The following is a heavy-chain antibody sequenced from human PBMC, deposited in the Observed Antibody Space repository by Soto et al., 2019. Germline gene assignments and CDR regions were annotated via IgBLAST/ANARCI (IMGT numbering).Heavy chain of an antibody. J-gene: IGHJ4*02. CDR3: ARDGNFDLLGYSFAFDL. D-gene: IGHD5-18*01. CDR1: GYRFTTHY. CDR2: MNVDTGGT. V-gene: IGHV1-2*06. Sequence: QVHLVQSGAEVKKPGASVRVSCEASGYRFTTHYIHWVRQTPGQGLEWMGRMNVDTGGTSYAQKFQGRVTMTRDTSINTAYMEVSSVKSDDTAMYYCARDGNFDLLGYSFAFDLWGQGTLVTVSS.